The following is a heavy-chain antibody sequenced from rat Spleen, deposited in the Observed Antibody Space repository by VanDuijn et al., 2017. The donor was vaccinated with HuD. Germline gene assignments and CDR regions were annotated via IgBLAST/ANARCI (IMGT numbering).Heavy chain of an antibody. V-gene: IGHV5-22*01. CDR3: ARHNSGDY. D-gene: IGHD1-1*01. Sequence: EVQLVESGGGLVQPGRSLKLSCAASGFFFSDYNMAWVRQAPKKGLEWVASISYEGSSTYYGDSVKGRFTISRDNAKSTLYLQMNSLRSEDTATYYCARHNSGDYWGQGVMVTVSS. J-gene: IGHJ2*01. CDR1: GFFFSDYN. CDR2: ISYEGSST.